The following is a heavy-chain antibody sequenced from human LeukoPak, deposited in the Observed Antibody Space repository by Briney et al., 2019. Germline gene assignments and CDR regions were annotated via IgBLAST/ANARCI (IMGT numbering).Heavy chain of an antibody. J-gene: IGHJ3*02. D-gene: IGHD2-15*01. V-gene: IGHV3-48*03. CDR1: GFTFSSYE. CDR2: ISSSGSTI. Sequence: GGSLRLSCAASGFTFSSYEMNWVRQAPGKGQEWVSYISSSGSTIYYADSVKGRFTISRDNAKNSLYLQMNSLRAEDTAVYYCARDCSGGSCYSPAPGAFDIWGQGTMVTVSS. CDR3: ARDCSGGSCYSPAPGAFDI.